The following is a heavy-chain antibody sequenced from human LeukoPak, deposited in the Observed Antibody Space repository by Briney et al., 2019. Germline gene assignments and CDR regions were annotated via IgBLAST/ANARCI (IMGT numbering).Heavy chain of an antibody. J-gene: IGHJ4*02. Sequence: VASVTVFCTASGYTFTNFYIHWVRQAPGQGLEWMGIINPSGGSTSYAQKFQGRVTMTRDTSTSTVYMKLSSLRSEDTALYYCARGLMAGNTALFDYWGQGTLVTVSS. CDR3: ARGLMAGNTALFDY. CDR1: GYTFTNFY. D-gene: IGHD5-24*01. V-gene: IGHV1-46*01. CDR2: INPSGGST.